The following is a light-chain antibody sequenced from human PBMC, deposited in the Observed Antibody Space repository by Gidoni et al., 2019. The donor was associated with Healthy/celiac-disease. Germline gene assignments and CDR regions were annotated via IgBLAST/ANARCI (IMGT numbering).Light chain of an antibody. V-gene: IGKV1-27*01. Sequence: DIQMTQSPSSLSASVGDRVTSTCRASQGISNYFDWYQQKPGTVPKLLIYAASTLESGVASRFSGSGSGTDFTITSSRLQHEDVANYQWKKNNRAPWTFGQGTKVEIK. J-gene: IGKJ1*01. CDR2: AAS. CDR3: KKNNRAPWT. CDR1: QGISNY.